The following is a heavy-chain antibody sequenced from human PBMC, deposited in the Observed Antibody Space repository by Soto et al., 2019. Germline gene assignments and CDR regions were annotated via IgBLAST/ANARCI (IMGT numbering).Heavy chain of an antibody. Sequence: GGSLRLSCAASGFTFSTYAMGWVRQAPGKGLEWVSALSASGGSTYYADSVKGRFSISRDNSMNVLYLQMDFLRIEDTAVYYCAHPRGYGVFDAYDIWGQGTMVTVS. V-gene: IGHV3-23*01. CDR1: GFTFSTYA. D-gene: IGHD4-17*01. CDR2: LSASGGST. CDR3: AHPRGYGVFDAYDI. J-gene: IGHJ3*02.